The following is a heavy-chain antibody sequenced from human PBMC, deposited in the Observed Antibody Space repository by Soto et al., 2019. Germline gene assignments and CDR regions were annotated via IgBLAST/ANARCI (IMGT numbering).Heavy chain of an antibody. V-gene: IGHV3-48*04. CDR1: GFTFSTYN. CDR2: ISTSGTNI. CDR3: ARGHLGLGV. J-gene: IGHJ6*02. Sequence: PGGSLRLSCTASGFTFSTYNMNWIRQTPGKGLEWISYISTSGTNIEYADSVRGRFTISRDNAKDSVFLQMDSLGAADTAVYYCARGHLGLGVWGQGTTVTVSS.